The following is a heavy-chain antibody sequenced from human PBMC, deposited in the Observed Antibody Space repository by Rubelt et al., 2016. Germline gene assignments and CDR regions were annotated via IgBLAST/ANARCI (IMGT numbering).Heavy chain of an antibody. D-gene: IGHD1-20*01. V-gene: IGHV3-48*01. CDR2: ISSGSSTI. CDR3: AKTTFTSITGTSLDFDY. J-gene: IGHJ4*02. Sequence: GLEWVSYISSGSSTIHYADSVKGRFTISTDSSKNTLYLQMNSLRAEDTAVYYCAKTTFTSITGTSLDFDYWGQGTLVTVSS.